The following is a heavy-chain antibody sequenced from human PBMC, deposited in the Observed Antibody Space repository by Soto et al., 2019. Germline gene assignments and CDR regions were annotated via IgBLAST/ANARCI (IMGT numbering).Heavy chain of an antibody. D-gene: IGHD6-13*01. V-gene: IGHV1-69*12. CDR2: IIPIFGTA. J-gene: IGHJ5*02. CDR3: ARGKAAAGILPVLDP. CDR1: GGTFSSYA. Sequence: QVQLVQSGAEVKKPGSSVKVSCKASGGTFSSYAISWVRQAPGQGLEWMGGIIPIFGTANYAQKFQGRVTCTADESTSTADMGLGRLRSEDTAVYYRARGKAAAGILPVLDPWGQGTLVTVSS.